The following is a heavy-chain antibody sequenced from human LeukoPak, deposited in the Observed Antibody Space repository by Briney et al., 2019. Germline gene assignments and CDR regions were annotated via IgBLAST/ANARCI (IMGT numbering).Heavy chain of an antibody. V-gene: IGHV4-31*03. CDR1: GGSISSAGYY. CDR2: IYYSGTT. D-gene: IGHD2-2*02. J-gene: IGHJ3*02. Sequence: SETLSLTCTVSGGSISSAGYYWSWIRHHPGKGLEYIGYIYYSGTTNYNPSLTSRVTISVDTSNNQFSLKLSSVTAADTAVYYCASVYCSSTRCYIGAFDIWGQGTMVTVSS. CDR3: ASVYCSSTRCYIGAFDI.